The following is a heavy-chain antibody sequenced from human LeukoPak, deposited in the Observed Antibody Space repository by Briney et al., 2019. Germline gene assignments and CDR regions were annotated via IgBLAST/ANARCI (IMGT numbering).Heavy chain of an antibody. J-gene: IGHJ4*02. CDR1: GGSFSGYY. V-gene: IGHV4-34*01. CDR3: ARAPYYDYVWGSYRYAPDY. D-gene: IGHD3-16*02. CDR2: INNSGST. Sequence: SETLSLTCAVYGGSFSGYYWSWIRQPPGKGLEWVGEINNSGSTNYNPSLKSRVTISVDTSKNQFSLKLSSVTAADTAVYYCARAPYYDYVWGSYRYAPDYWGQGTLVTVSS.